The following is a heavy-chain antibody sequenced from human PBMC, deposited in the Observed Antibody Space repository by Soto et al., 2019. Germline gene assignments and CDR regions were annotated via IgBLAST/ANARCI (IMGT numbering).Heavy chain of an antibody. Sequence: PGGSLRLSCAASGFTFSSYAMSWVRQAPGKGLEWVSAISGSGGSTYYADSVKGRFTISRDNSKNTLYLQMNSLRAEDTAVYYCAKDGIVVVVAATPVNWFDPWGQGTLVTV. CDR1: GFTFSSYA. D-gene: IGHD2-15*01. CDR2: ISGSGGST. J-gene: IGHJ5*02. V-gene: IGHV3-23*01. CDR3: AKDGIVVVVAATPVNWFDP.